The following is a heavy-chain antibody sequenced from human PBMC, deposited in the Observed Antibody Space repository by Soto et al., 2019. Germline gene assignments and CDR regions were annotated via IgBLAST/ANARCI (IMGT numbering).Heavy chain of an antibody. J-gene: IGHJ3*02. V-gene: IGHV3-21*01. CDR2: ISSSSSYI. Sequence: LRLSCAASGFTFSSYSMNWVRQAPGKGLEWVSSISSSSSYIYYADSVKGRFTISRDNAKNSLYLQMNSLRAEDTAVYYCARGSYYYGSGRFAFDIWGQGTMVTVSS. CDR1: GFTFSSYS. CDR3: ARGSYYYGSGRFAFDI. D-gene: IGHD3-10*01.